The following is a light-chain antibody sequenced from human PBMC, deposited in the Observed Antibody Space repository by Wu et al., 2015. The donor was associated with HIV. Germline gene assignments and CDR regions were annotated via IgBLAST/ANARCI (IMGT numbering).Light chain of an antibody. V-gene: IGKV1-13*02. CDR3: QQLNSFPLT. CDR1: QDIFTY. CDR2: DAS. Sequence: AIQLTQSPSSLSASIGDRVNITCRASQDIFTYLAWYQQTPGKAPRVLIYDASTSQNGVSSRFSGSGSGTDFTLTISGLQREDFAVYFCQQLNSFPLTFGQGSRLEI. J-gene: IGKJ5*01.